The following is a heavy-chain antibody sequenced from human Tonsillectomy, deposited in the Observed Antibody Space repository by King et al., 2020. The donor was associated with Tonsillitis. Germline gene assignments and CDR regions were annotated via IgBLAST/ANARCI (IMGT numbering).Heavy chain of an antibody. CDR1: GGSIRDTVYY. Sequence: LQLQESGPGLVKPSETLSLTCTVSGGSIRDTVYYWGWIRQPPGKGLEWIGNIHYSGSTDYNPSLKSRLTISADTSKKQFSLRLRSVTAADTAVYYCARTRACCGGDCYSDSIDYWGQGTLVTVSS. CDR3: ARTRACCGGDCYSDSIDY. V-gene: IGHV4-39*01. CDR2: IHYSGST. J-gene: IGHJ4*02. D-gene: IGHD2-21*02.